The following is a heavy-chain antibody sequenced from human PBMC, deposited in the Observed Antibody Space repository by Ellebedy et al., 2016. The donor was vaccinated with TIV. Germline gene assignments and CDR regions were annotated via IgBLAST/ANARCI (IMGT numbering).Heavy chain of an antibody. D-gene: IGHD5-24*01. V-gene: IGHV3-23*01. CDR2: IYGSGGGI. Sequence: GESLKISCTASGFTFSPFAMAWVRQTPGKGLEWVSGIYGSGGGISYSDSVKGRFTISRDNSKNTLYLQMNSLRAEDTAIYYCAKDQVAGDGRWVFDSWGQGTVVTVSS. CDR1: GFTFSPFA. CDR3: AKDQVAGDGRWVFDS. J-gene: IGHJ3*01.